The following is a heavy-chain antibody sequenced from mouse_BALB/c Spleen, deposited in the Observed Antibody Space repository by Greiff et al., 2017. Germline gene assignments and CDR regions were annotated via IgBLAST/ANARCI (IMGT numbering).Heavy chain of an antibody. D-gene: IGHD2-1*01. CDR3: ARSRGNYEAWFAY. CDR1: GFNIKDTY. V-gene: IGHV14-3*02. J-gene: IGHJ3*01. CDR2: IDPANGNT. Sequence: VQLKQSGAELVKPGASVKLSCTASGFNIKDTYMHWVKQRPEQGLEWIGRIDPANGNTKYDPKFQGKATITADTSSNTAYLQLSSLTSEDTAVYYCARSRGNYEAWFAYWGQGTLVTVSA.